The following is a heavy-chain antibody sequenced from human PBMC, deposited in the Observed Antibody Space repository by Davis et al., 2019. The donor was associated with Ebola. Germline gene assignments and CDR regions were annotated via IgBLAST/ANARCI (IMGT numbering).Heavy chain of an antibody. CDR1: GFTFSTYG. J-gene: IGHJ4*02. Sequence: GGSLRLSCAASGFTFSTYGMHWVRLAPGKGLEWVAFIRYDGSNQFYADSVNGRISVSRDNSKNTLYLQMNSLRVEDTAVYYCAKSRIAAAVLQHFDYWGQGTLVTVSS. D-gene: IGHD6-13*01. CDR2: IRYDGSNQ. V-gene: IGHV3-30*02. CDR3: AKSRIAAAVLQHFDY.